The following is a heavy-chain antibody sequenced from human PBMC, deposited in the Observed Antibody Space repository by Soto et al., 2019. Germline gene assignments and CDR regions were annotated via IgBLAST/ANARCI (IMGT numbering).Heavy chain of an antibody. V-gene: IGHV3-7*01. CDR1: GFTFSSYW. J-gene: IGHJ3*02. D-gene: IGHD3-9*01. CDR3: ARDSPETTYYDILTGYSWRQNAFDI. Sequence: PVGSLRLSCAASGFTFSSYWMSWVRQAPGKGLEWVANIKQDGSEKYYVDSVKGRFTISRDNAKNSLYLQMNSLRAEDTAVYYCARDSPETTYYDILTGYSWRQNAFDIWGQGTMVTVSS. CDR2: IKQDGSEK.